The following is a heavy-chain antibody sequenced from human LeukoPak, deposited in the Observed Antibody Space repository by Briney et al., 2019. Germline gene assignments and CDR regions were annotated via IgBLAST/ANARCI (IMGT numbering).Heavy chain of an antibody. CDR1: GGTFSSYA. CDR3: ARGGPKWELLLYYYYGMDV. D-gene: IGHD1-26*01. Sequence: SVKVSCKASGGTFSSYAISWVRQAPGQGLEWMGGIIPIFGTANYAQKFQGRVTITADESTSTAYTELSSLRSEDTAVYYCARGGPKWELLLYYYYGMDVWGQGTTVTVSS. V-gene: IGHV1-69*13. J-gene: IGHJ6*02. CDR2: IIPIFGTA.